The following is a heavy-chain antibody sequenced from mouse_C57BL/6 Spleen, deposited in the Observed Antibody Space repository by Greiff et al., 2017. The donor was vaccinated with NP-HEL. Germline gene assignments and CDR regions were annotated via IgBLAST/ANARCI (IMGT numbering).Heavy chain of an antibody. CDR1: GYTFTSYW. J-gene: IGHJ2*01. CDR3: ARSRYDYDGGLYYFDT. V-gene: IGHV1-64*01. D-gene: IGHD2-4*01. Sequence: QVQLQQPGAELVKPGASVKLSCKASGYTFTSYWMHWVKQRPGQGLEGIGMIHPNSGSTNYNEKFKSKATLTVDKSSSTAYMQLSSLTSEDSAVYYCARSRYDYDGGLYYFDTRGQGTTLTVSS. CDR2: IHPNSGST.